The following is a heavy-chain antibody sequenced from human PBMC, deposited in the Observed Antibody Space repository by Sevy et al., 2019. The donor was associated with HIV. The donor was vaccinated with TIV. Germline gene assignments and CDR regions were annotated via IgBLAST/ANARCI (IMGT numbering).Heavy chain of an antibody. J-gene: IGHJ3*02. CDR3: ARQKRYYYDSSGSYAFDI. CDR1: GGSINSSSYY. D-gene: IGHD3-22*01. Sequence: SETLSLTCTVSGGSINSSSYYWGWIRQPPGKGLEWIGSIYYSGSTYYNPSLKSRVTLSVETSMNNFSLRLSSVTAADTAVYYCARQKRYYYDSSGSYAFDIWGQGTMVTVSS. CDR2: IYYSGST. V-gene: IGHV4-39*01.